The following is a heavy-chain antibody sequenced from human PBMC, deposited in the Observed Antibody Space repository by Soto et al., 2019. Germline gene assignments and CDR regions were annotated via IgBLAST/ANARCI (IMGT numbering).Heavy chain of an antibody. CDR1: GFTFSSYA. CDR3: ARDPGGVGATGGFDY. V-gene: IGHV3-30-3*01. D-gene: IGHD1-26*01. CDR2: ISYDGSNK. J-gene: IGHJ4*02. Sequence: QVQLVESGGGVVQPGRSLRLSCAASGFTFSSYAMHWVRQAPGKGLEWVAVISYDGSNKYYADSVKGRFTISRDNSKNTLSLQMNSLRAEDTAVYYCARDPGGVGATGGFDYWGQGTLVTVSS.